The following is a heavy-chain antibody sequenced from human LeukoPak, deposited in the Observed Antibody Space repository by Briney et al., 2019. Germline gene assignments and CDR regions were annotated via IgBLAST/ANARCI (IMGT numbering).Heavy chain of an antibody. CDR3: ARDGDTVLTRGYYYYMDV. Sequence: GGSLRLSCATSGFTFSSFGMHWVRQVPGKGLEWVSSISTSSSYIYYADSVKGRFTISRDNAKNSLYLQMNSLRAEDTALYYCARDGDTVLTRGYYYYMDVWGKGTTVTVSS. D-gene: IGHD4-23*01. V-gene: IGHV3-21*01. CDR1: GFTFSSFG. J-gene: IGHJ6*03. CDR2: ISTSSSYI.